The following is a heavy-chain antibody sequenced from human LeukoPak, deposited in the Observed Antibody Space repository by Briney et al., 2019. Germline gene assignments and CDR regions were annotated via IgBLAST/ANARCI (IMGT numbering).Heavy chain of an antibody. CDR2: IITDGRST. CDR1: GLTSSSYW. CDR3: ARGFLGSCSGGSCYSGY. J-gene: IGHJ4*02. D-gene: IGHD2-15*01. Sequence: PGPSLRLSCAASGLTSSSYWMHWFRRAPGKGRRGFSRIITDGRSTSYADSVKGRFPTSRDNAKNTLYLQMNSLRVEDTAVYYCARGFLGSCSGGSCYSGYWGQGTLVAVSS. V-gene: IGHV3-74*01.